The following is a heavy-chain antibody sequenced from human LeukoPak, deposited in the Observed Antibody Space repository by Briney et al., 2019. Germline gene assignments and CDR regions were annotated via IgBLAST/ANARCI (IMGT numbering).Heavy chain of an antibody. V-gene: IGHV4-34*12. Sequence: SETLSLTCAVYGGSFSGYYWSWLRQPPGKGLEWIGEIIHSGSTNYNPSLKSRVTISVDTSKNQFSLKLSSVTAADTAVYYCARVAPGDYDSSGYPEYYFDYWGQGTLVTVSS. D-gene: IGHD3-22*01. CDR1: GGSFSGYY. CDR3: ARVAPGDYDSSGYPEYYFDY. J-gene: IGHJ4*02. CDR2: IIHSGST.